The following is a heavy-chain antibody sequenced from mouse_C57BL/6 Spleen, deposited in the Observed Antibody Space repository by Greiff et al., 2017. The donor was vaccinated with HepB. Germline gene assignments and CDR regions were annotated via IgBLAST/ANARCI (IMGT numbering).Heavy chain of an antibody. CDR2: FYPGSGSI. CDR3: ARHATSFYHDYEGWFAY. V-gene: IGHV1-62-2*01. CDR1: GYTFTEYT. D-gene: IGHD2-4*01. Sequence: VQLQQSGAELVKPGASVKLSCKASGYTFTEYTIHWVKQRSGQGLEWIGWFYPGSGSIKYNEKFKDKATLTADKSSSTVYMELSRLTSEDSAVYCCARHATSFYHDYEGWFAYWGQGTLVTVSA. J-gene: IGHJ3*01.